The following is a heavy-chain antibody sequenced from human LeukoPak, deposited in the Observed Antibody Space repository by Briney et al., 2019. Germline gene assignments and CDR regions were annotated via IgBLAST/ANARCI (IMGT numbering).Heavy chain of an antibody. V-gene: IGHV1-69*04. CDR2: IIPILGIA. CDR1: GGTFSSYA. CDR3: ASSLNYDYVWGSYRHFDY. J-gene: IGHJ4*03. D-gene: IGHD3-16*02. Sequence: SVKVSCKASGGTFSSYAISWVRQAPGQGLEWMGRIIPILGIANYAQKFQGRVTITADKSTSTAYMELSSLRSEDTAVYYCASSLNYDYVWGSYRHFDYWGQGTTVTVSS.